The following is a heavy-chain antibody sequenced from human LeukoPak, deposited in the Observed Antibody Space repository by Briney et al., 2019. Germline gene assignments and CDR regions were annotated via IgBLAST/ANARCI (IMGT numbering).Heavy chain of an antibody. V-gene: IGHV1-69*04. J-gene: IGHJ4*02. D-gene: IGHD3-22*01. Sequence: GASVKVSCKASGGTFSSYAISWVRQAPGQGLEWMGRIIPIFGIASYAQKFQGRVTITADKSTSTAYMELSSLRSEDTAVYYCARSPDYYDSSGYYLYYFDYWGQGTLVTVSS. CDR3: ARSPDYYDSSGYYLYYFDY. CDR1: GGTFSSYA. CDR2: IIPIFGIA.